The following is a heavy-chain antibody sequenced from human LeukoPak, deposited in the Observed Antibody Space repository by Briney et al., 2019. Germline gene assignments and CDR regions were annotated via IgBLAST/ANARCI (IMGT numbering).Heavy chain of an antibody. V-gene: IGHV4-34*01. Sequence: SETLSLTCTVSGGSINNYYWNWIRQPPGKGLEWIGEINHSGSTNYKPSPKSRVNISVDTSKKQFFLKLNCVTAADTAVYYCARVRRDYGRLFDYWGQGTLVTVSS. CDR2: INHSGST. J-gene: IGHJ4*02. D-gene: IGHD4-17*01. CDR1: GGSINNYY. CDR3: ARVRRDYGRLFDY.